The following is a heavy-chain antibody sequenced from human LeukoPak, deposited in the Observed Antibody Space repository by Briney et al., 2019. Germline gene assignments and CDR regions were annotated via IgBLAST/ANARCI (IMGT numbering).Heavy chain of an antibody. CDR3: ASVRRGFGESSKYYAYYYMGV. V-gene: IGHV4-39*01. CDR1: GGSISSSSYY. J-gene: IGHJ6*03. CDR2: IYYSGGT. Sequence: SETLSLTCTVSGGSISSSSYYWGWIRQPPGKGLEWIGSIYYSGGTYYNPSLKSRVTISVDTSKNQFSLKLSSVTAADTAVYYCASVRRGFGESSKYYAYYYMGVWGKGTTVTVSS. D-gene: IGHD3-10*01.